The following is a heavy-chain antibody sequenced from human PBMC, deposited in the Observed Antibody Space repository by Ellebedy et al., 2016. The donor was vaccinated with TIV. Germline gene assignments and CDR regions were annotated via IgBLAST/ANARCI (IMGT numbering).Heavy chain of an antibody. J-gene: IGHJ2*01. D-gene: IGHD2/OR15-2a*01. V-gene: IGHV2-70*04. CDR1: GFSLSPSGMR. Sequence: SGPTQVKPTQTLTLTCTFSGFSLSPSGMRVSWIRQPTGKALEWLARIDWSDDKFYSTSLKTRLTISKDTSKNQVVLTMTNMDPADTATYYYARLHAVRRQYWYFDLWGRGTPVTVSS. CDR2: IDWSDDK. CDR3: ARLHAVRRQYWYFDL.